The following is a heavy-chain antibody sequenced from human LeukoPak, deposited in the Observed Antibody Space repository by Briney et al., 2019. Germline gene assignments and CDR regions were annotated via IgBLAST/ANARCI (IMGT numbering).Heavy chain of an antibody. V-gene: IGHV3-11*01. J-gene: IGHJ4*02. CDR3: AREGVLLWFGELKGFDY. D-gene: IGHD3-10*01. CDR1: GFTFSDYY. Sequence: GGSLRLSCAASGFTFSDYYMSWIRQAPGKGLEWVSYISSSGSTIYYADSVKGRFTISRDNAKNSLYLQMNGLRAEDTAVYYCAREGVLLWFGELKGFDYWGQGTLVTVSS. CDR2: ISSSGSTI.